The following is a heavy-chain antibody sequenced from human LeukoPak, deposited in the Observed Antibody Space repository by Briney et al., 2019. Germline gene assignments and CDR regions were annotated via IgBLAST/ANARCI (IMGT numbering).Heavy chain of an antibody. CDR1: GGTFSSYA. CDR3: ASLSEVGATYYYYGMDV. CDR2: IIPIFGTA. V-gene: IGHV1-69*13. D-gene: IGHD1-26*01. Sequence: SVKVSCKASGGTFSSYAISWVRQAPGQGLEWMGGIIPIFGTANYAQKFQGRVTITADESTSTACMELSSLRSEDTAVYYCASLSEVGATYYYYGMDVWGQGTTVTVSS. J-gene: IGHJ6*02.